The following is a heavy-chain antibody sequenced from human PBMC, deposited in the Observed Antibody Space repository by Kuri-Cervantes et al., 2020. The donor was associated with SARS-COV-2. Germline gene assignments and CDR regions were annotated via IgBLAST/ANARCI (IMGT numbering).Heavy chain of an antibody. CDR2: INPNSGGT. J-gene: IGHJ4*02. CDR3: AREPLGKWRDFDY. Sequence: ASVKVSCKASGYTFTGYYMHWVRQAPGQELEWMGWINPNSGGTNYAQKFQGRVTMTRDTSISTAYMELNSLRAEDTAVYYCAREPLGKWRDFDYWGQGTLVTVSS. V-gene: IGHV1-2*02. D-gene: IGHD3-16*01. CDR1: GYTFTGYY.